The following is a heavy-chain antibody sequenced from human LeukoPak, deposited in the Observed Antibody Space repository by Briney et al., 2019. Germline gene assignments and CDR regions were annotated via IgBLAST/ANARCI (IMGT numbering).Heavy chain of an antibody. Sequence: PSETLSLTCTVSGGSISSGSYYWRWIRQPAGKGLEWIGRIYTSGSTNYNPSLKSRVTISVDTSKNQFSLKLSSVTAADTAVYYCARVLQYGDYYFDYWGQGTLVTVSS. CDR1: GGSISSGSYY. V-gene: IGHV4-61*02. CDR2: IYTSGST. D-gene: IGHD4-17*01. CDR3: ARVLQYGDYYFDY. J-gene: IGHJ4*02.